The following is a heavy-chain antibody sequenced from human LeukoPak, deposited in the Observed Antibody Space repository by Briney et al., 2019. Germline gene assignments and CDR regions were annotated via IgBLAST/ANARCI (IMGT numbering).Heavy chain of an antibody. J-gene: IGHJ4*02. V-gene: IGHV4-59*01. D-gene: IGHD4-17*01. CDR1: GGSISSYY. CDR3: ARDATGPFVY. Sequence: SETLSLTCTVSGGSISSYYWSWIRQPPGKGLEWIGYIYYSGSTNYNPSLTSRATISVDTSKNQFSLTLSYVTAADPAVYYCARDATGPFVYWGRGTLVTVSS. CDR2: IYYSGST.